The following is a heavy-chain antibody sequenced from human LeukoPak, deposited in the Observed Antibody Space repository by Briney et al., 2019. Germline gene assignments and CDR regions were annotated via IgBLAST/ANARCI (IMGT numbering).Heavy chain of an antibody. V-gene: IGHV3-48*03. J-gene: IGHJ4*02. D-gene: IGHD3-16*01. CDR1: GFTFSSYE. CDR3: ARGRMEGGFDY. CDR2: ISSSGSTI. Sequence: PGGSLRLSCAASGFTFSSYEMNWVRQAPGKGLEWVSYISSSGSTIYYADSVKGRFTISRDNARNSLYLQMNSLRAEDTAVYYCARGRMEGGFDYWGQGTLVTVSS.